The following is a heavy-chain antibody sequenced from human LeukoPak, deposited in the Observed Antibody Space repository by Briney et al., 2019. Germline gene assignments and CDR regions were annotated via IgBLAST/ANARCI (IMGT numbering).Heavy chain of an antibody. CDR1: GFTFSNYA. D-gene: IGHD4-11*01. V-gene: IGHV3-23*01. CDR2: ISRSGDST. J-gene: IGHJ4*02. Sequence: GGSLRLSCAASGFTFSNYAMRWVRRAPGKGLEWVSSISRSGDSTYYADSVKGRFTISRDNSKNTLYLQMNSLRAEDTALYYCADSNYWYPVDYWGQGTLVTVSS. CDR3: ADSNYWYPVDY.